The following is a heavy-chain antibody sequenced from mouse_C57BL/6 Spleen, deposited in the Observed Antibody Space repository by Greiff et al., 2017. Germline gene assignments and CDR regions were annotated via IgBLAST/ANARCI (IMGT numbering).Heavy chain of an antibody. V-gene: IGHV1-54*01. J-gene: IGHJ3*01. CDR2: INPGSGGT. D-gene: IGHD2-4*01. CDR1: GYAFTNYL. Sequence: QVQLQQSGAELVRPGTSVKVSCKASGYAFTNYLIEWVKQRPGQGLEWIGVINPGSGGTNYNEKFKGKATLTADKSSSTAYMQLSSLTSEDSAVYFCARSSYDYDGLAYWGQGTLVTVSA. CDR3: ARSSYDYDGLAY.